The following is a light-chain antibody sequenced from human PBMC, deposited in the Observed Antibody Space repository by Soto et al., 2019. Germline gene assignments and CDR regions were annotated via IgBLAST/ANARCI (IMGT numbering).Light chain of an antibody. J-gene: IGKJ4*01. V-gene: IGKV3-15*01. CDR1: QSVSSD. Sequence: ETVMTQSPATLSVSPGESATLSCRASQSVSSDLAWYQQNPGQAPRLLNHAASTRATVIPAKFSGTWSGTEFTLTISRLQSEDFAVYYCHQYNNWPLTFGGGTKVELK. CDR3: HQYNNWPLT. CDR2: AAS.